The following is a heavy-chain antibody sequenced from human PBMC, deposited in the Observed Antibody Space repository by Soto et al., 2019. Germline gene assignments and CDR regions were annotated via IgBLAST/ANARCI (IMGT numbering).Heavy chain of an antibody. J-gene: IGHJ4*02. Sequence: SETLSLTCSVSGGSISSGGYYWSWVRQYPGKGLEWIGSIYYSGSTSYNPSLKSRISISIDTSKNHFSLKPSSVTAADTAFYYCAGVPDSSGYPFDLWGQGTLVTVSS. CDR1: GGSISSGGYY. CDR2: IYYSGST. V-gene: IGHV4-31*03. D-gene: IGHD3-22*01. CDR3: AGVPDSSGYPFDL.